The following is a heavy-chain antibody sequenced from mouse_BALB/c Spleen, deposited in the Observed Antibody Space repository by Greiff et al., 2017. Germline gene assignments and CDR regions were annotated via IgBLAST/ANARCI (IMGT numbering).Heavy chain of an antibody. CDR3: TRGSTTVEGWFAY. Sequence: QVHLQQSGAELVRPGASVTLSCKASGYTITDDDMHWVKQRPVHGLEWIGTIDPETGGTAYNQKFKGKATLTADKSSSTAYMELRSLTSEDSAVYYCTRGSTTVEGWFAYGGQGTLVTVSA. V-gene: IGHV1-15*01. CDR1: GYTITDDD. J-gene: IGHJ3*01. CDR2: IDPETGGT. D-gene: IGHD1-1*01.